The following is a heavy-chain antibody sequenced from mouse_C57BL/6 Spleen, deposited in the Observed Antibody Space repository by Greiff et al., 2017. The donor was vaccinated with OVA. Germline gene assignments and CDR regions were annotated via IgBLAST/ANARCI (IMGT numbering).Heavy chain of an antibody. J-gene: IGHJ2*01. Sequence: ESGPGLVKPSQSLSLTCSVTGYSITSGYYWNWIRQFPGNKPEWMGYISYDGSNNYNPSLKNRISITRDTSKNQFFLKLNSVTTEDTATYYCARDAGYYWGQGTTLTVSS. CDR2: ISYDGSN. D-gene: IGHD2-2*01. CDR1: GYSITSGYY. V-gene: IGHV3-6*01. CDR3: ARDAGYY.